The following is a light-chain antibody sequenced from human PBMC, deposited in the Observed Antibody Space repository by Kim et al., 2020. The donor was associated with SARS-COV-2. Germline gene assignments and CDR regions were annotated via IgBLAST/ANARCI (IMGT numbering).Light chain of an antibody. CDR3: QQSYSAPQT. V-gene: IGKV1-NL1*01. Sequence: DIQMTQSPASLSASVGDRVTITCRASQGISNSLAWYRQKPGKAPTLLLYAASTLQSGVPFRFGGSGSGAVYTLTISNLQPEDFATYYCQQSYSAPQTFGQGTKVEIK. CDR2: AAS. J-gene: IGKJ2*01. CDR1: QGISNS.